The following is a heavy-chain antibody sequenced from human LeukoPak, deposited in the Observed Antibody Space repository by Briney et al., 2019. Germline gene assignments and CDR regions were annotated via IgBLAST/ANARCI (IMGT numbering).Heavy chain of an antibody. CDR2: ISSTGST. CDR1: GGSISSGGHY. CDR3: ASGEYYYDSSGYSFDY. Sequence: SETLSLTCTVSGGSISSGGHYWSWIRQPAGKGLEYLGRISSTGSTNYNPSLRSRVTISADTSKNHFSLKLTSVSAADTAVYYCASGEYYYDSSGYSFDYWGQGTLVTVSS. D-gene: IGHD3-22*01. V-gene: IGHV4-61*02. J-gene: IGHJ4*02.